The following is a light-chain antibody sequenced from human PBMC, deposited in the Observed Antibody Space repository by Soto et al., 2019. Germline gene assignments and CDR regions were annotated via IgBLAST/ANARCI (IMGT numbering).Light chain of an antibody. CDR3: SSYTGSSTLV. J-gene: IGLJ2*01. Sequence: QSALTQPASVSGSPGQSITFSCTGTSSDVGSYNYVSWYQQHPGKAPKLVIYDVTNRPSGVSNRFSGSKSGNTASLTISGLQAEDEADYYCSSYTGSSTLVFGGGTKVTVL. V-gene: IGLV2-14*03. CDR1: SSDVGSYNY. CDR2: DVT.